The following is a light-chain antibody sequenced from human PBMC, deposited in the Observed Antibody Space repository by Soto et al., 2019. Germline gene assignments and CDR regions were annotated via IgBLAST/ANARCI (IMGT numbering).Light chain of an antibody. Sequence: EIVMTQSPATLSVSPGERATLSCRASQSVSSSYLAWYQQKPGQAPRLLIYGASSRATGIPDRFSGSGSGTDFTHTISRLEPEDFAVYYCQQFSSYPLTFGGGTKVDIK. CDR3: QQFSSYPLT. CDR1: QSVSSSY. J-gene: IGKJ4*01. V-gene: IGKV3-20*01. CDR2: GAS.